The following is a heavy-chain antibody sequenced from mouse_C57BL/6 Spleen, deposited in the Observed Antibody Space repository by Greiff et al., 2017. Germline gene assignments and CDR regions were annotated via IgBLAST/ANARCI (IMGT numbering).Heavy chain of an antibody. J-gene: IGHJ2*01. D-gene: IGHD2-4*01. CDR1: GYTFTDYE. CDR3: TRGGYDYDGGVFDY. V-gene: IGHV1-15*01. Sequence: QVQLQQSGAELVRPGASVTLSCKASGYTFTDYEMHWVKQTPVHGLEWIGAIDPETGGTAYNQKFKGKAILTADKSSSTAYMELRSLTSEDSAVYYCTRGGYDYDGGVFDYWGQGTTLTVSS. CDR2: IDPETGGT.